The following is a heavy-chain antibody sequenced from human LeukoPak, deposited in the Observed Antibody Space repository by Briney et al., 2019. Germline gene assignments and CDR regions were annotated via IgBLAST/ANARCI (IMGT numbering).Heavy chain of an antibody. V-gene: IGHV4-34*01. CDR2: INHSGST. J-gene: IGHJ4*02. Sequence: RSSETLSLTCTVSGGSIRSYYWSWIRQPPGKGLEWIGEINHSGSTNYNPSLKSRVTISVDTSKNQFSLKLSSVTAADTAVYYCARGREGPRITIFGVVTGGFDYWGQGTLVTVSS. CDR1: GGSIRSYY. CDR3: ARGREGPRITIFGVVTGGFDY. D-gene: IGHD3-3*01.